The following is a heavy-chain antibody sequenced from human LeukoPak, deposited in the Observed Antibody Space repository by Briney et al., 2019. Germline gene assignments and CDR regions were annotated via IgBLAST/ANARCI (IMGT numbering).Heavy chain of an antibody. Sequence: SETLSLTCTVSGGSIRSDDYYWSWIRQPPGKGLEWIGHITYSGSTDYSPSLKSRVSISVDTSKNQFSLSLNSVTVADTAVYYCTREGYDRSGYFLDFWGQGTLVTVSS. CDR2: ITYSGST. CDR1: GGSIRSDDYY. CDR3: TREGYDRSGYFLDF. J-gene: IGHJ4*02. V-gene: IGHV4-30-4*01. D-gene: IGHD3-22*01.